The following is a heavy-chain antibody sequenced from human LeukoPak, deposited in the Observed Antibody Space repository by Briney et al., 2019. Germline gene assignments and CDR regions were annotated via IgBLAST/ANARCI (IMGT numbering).Heavy chain of an antibody. Sequence: SETLSLTCTVSGSSITSRDSSWSWIRQPPGKGLEWIGYINYSGSTSYNPSLKSRVTISVDTSKNQFSLKLSSVTAADTAVYYCARDKDKKGDGLDVWGQGTTVTVSS. CDR3: ARDKDKKGDGLDV. J-gene: IGHJ6*02. V-gene: IGHV4-30-4*01. CDR1: GSSITSRDSS. CDR2: INYSGST.